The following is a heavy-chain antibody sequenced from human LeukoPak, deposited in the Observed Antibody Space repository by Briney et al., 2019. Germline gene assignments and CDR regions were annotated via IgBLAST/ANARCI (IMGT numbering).Heavy chain of an antibody. CDR3: ARFSSGCSESSCYVTY. CDR1: GSSLSSHY. J-gene: IGHJ4*02. Sequence: SETLSLTCTVSGSSLSSHYWSWIREPPGKELELLGHIYSTGSTYYNPSVGSRVTISLQTSKNQFSLRLNSVTAADTAVYYCARFSSGCSESSCYVTYWGQGTLVIVSS. CDR2: IYSTGST. V-gene: IGHV4-59*11. D-gene: IGHD2-2*01.